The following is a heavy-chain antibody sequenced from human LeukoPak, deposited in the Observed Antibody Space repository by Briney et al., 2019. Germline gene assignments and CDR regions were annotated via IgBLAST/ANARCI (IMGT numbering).Heavy chain of an antibody. CDR1: GFTFSSYA. V-gene: IGHV3-23*01. CDR2: ISGSGGST. D-gene: IGHD5-24*01. CDR3: ARDRDGYNYDAFDI. J-gene: IGHJ3*02. Sequence: AGGSLRLSCAASGFTFSSYAMSWVRQAPGKGLEWVSAISGSGGSTYYADSVKGRFTISRDNSKNTLYLQMNSLGAEDTAVYYCARDRDGYNYDAFDIWGRGTMVTVSS.